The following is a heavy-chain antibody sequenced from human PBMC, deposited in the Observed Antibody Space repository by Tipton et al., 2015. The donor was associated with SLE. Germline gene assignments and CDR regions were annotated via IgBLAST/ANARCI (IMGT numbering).Heavy chain of an antibody. CDR3: ARGGDDASGGAESH. CDR1: GFTFSSYS. V-gene: IGHV3-30*14. Sequence: RSLRLSCAASGFTFSSYSMHWVRQAPGKGLEWVAVVSYDGSFTYYADSVKDRFTVSRDNSKNTLYPQMKGLRPEDTAVYYCARGGDDASGGAESHWGQGTLVTVSS. CDR2: VSYDGSFT. J-gene: IGHJ4*02. D-gene: IGHD5-12*01.